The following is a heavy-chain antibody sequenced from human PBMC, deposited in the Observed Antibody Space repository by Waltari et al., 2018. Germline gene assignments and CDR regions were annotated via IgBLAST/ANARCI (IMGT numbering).Heavy chain of an antibody. CDR1: GGSFSGYY. V-gene: IGHV4-34*01. CDR3: ARGPYYDFWSGYYPTYYYYGMDV. Sequence: QVQLQQWGAGLLKPSETLSLTCAVYGGSFSGYYWSWIRQPPGTGLEWIGEINHSGSTNYNPSLKSRVTISVDTSKNQFSLKLSSVTAADTAVYYCARGPYYDFWSGYYPTYYYYGMDVWGQGTTVTVSS. CDR2: INHSGST. J-gene: IGHJ6*02. D-gene: IGHD3-3*01.